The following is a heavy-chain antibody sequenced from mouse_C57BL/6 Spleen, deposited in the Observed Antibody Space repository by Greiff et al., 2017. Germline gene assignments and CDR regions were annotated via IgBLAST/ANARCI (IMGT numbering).Heavy chain of an antibody. Sequence: QVQLQQPGAELVKPGASVKMSCKASGYTFTSYWITWVKQRPGQGLEWIGDIYPGSGSTNYNEKFKSKATLTVNTASSTADMQLSSLTSEDSAVYYWARESAESASYYGSSYNDWGQGTTLTVSS. CDR1: GYTFTSYW. D-gene: IGHD1-1*01. V-gene: IGHV1-55*01. CDR3: ARESAESASYYGSSYND. J-gene: IGHJ2*01. CDR2: IYPGSGST.